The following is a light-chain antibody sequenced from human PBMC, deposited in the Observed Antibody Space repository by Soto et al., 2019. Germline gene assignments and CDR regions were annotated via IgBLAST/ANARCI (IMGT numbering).Light chain of an antibody. CDR1: SSNSGAGYD. CDR2: GND. V-gene: IGLV1-40*01. J-gene: IGLJ3*02. CDR3: QSYDSRLSGSV. Sequence: QSVLTQPPSVSGAPGQRVTISCTGSSSNSGAGYDVHWYQQLPGTAPKLLIYGNDNRPSGVPERFSGSKSGTSASLAITGLQAEDDADYYCQSYDSRLSGSVFGGGTQLTVL.